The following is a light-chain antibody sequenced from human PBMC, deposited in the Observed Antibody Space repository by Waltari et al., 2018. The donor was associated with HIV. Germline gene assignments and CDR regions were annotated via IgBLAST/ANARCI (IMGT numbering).Light chain of an antibody. J-gene: IGLJ2*01. CDR1: AIGGQS. V-gene: IGLV3-21*02. CDR2: DDS. CDR3: QVWDTGADRHVV. Sequence: SSVLTTPHSVSVAPGRTARLTWGCYAIGGQSVHRYQPKPGQAPVLVVYDDSDRPSGSPGRFSGSNSGNTATLTISRVEAGDDADVYCQVWDTGADRHVVFGGGTKLTVL.